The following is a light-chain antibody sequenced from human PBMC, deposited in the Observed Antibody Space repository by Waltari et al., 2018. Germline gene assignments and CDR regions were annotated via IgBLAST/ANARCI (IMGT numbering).Light chain of an antibody. CDR3: QSTDSSGTSV. V-gene: IGLV3-25*03. Sequence: SYELTQPPSVSVSPGQTAKITCSGDALPTQYAYWYQQKPGQAPLLVIYKDNGRPSGIPQRFSGSSSGTTVTLTISGVQAEDEADYYCQSTDSSGTSVFGGGTKLTVL. CDR1: ALPTQY. CDR2: KDN. J-gene: IGLJ2*01.